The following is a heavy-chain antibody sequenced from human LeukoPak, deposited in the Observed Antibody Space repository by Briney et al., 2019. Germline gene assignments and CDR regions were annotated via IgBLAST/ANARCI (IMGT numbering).Heavy chain of an antibody. CDR3: ARGKDYDYVWGSYRSYYFDY. CDR1: GGSISSYY. D-gene: IGHD3-16*02. CDR2: IYYSGST. J-gene: IGHJ4*02. Sequence: SETLSLTRTVSGGSISSYYWSWIRQPPGKGLEWIGYIYYSGSTNYNPSLKSRVTISVDTSKNQFSLKLSSVTAADTAVYYCARGKDYDYVWGSYRSYYFDYWGQGTLVTVSS. V-gene: IGHV4-59*01.